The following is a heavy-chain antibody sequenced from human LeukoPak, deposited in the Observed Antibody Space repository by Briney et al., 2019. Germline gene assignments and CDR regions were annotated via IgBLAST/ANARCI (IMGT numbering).Heavy chain of an antibody. J-gene: IGHJ3*02. CDR2: IHHRGGT. CDR3: ATPNDAFNI. Sequence: SGTLSLTCAVSGGSISDENWWSWVRQPPGKGLEWIGEIHHRGGTNYNPSLRSRVTISIDTSKNQFSLKLTSVTAADTAVYYCATPNDAFNIWGQGTMVTVSS. V-gene: IGHV4-4*02. CDR1: GGSISDENW.